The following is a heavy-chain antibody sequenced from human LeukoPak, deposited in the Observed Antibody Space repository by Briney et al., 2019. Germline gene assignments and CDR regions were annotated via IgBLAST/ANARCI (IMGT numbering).Heavy chain of an antibody. CDR3: SRDVDGCMRWLVF. Sequence: ASVKVSCKASGYTFTGYYMHWVRQAPGQGLEWMGWINPNSGGTNYAQKFQGRVTMTRDTSISTAYMELSRLRTDDTAVYYCSRDVDGCMRWLVFWGQGTLVTVSS. CDR1: GYTFTGYY. J-gene: IGHJ4*02. V-gene: IGHV1-2*02. CDR2: INPNSGGT. D-gene: IGHD6-19*01.